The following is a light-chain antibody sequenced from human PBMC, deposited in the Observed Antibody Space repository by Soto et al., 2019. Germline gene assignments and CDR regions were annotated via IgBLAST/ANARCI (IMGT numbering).Light chain of an antibody. CDR2: GAS. CDR1: QTIATY. J-gene: IGKJ2*01. CDR3: QQFYYYPHT. Sequence: IQMTQSPSSLSASVGDRVTLTCRASQTIATYLNWYQQKPGQVPEVLIYGASRLHVGVPSRFTGSGYGTDFTLTINNLQPEDFAFYYCQQFYYYPHTFGQGTKLEV. V-gene: IGKV1-39*01.